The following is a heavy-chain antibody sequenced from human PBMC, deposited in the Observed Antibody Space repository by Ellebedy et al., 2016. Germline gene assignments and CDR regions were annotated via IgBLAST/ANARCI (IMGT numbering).Heavy chain of an antibody. CDR3: ARQYYYGSGSYYGY. CDR2: IYYSGST. CDR1: GGSISSSSYY. J-gene: IGHJ4*02. D-gene: IGHD3-10*01. V-gene: IGHV4-39*07. Sequence: SETLSLTXTVSGGSISSSSYYWGWIRQPPGKGLEWIGSIYYSGSTYYNPSLKSRVTISVDTSKNQFSLKLSSVTAADTAVYYCARQYYYGSGSYYGYWGQGTLVTVSS.